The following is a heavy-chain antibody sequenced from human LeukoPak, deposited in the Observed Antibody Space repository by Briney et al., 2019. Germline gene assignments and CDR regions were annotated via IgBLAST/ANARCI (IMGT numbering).Heavy chain of an antibody. CDR3: ARGGFPSYNGLTGYYGDYFDS. V-gene: IGHV3-7*01. Sequence: GSLRLSCAASGFTFSDYWMNWVRQAPGKGPEWVANIKQDGREKYYLESVRGRFTISRDNAENSLYLQMNSLGAADTAMYYCARGGFPSYNGLTGYYGDYFDSWGQGTLVTVSS. CDR1: GFTFSDYW. CDR2: IKQDGREK. D-gene: IGHD3-9*01. J-gene: IGHJ4*02.